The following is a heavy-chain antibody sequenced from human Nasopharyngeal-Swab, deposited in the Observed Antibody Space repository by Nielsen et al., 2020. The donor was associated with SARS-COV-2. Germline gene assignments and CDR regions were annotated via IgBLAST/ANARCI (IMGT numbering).Heavy chain of an antibody. D-gene: IGHD5-18*01. V-gene: IGHV3-66*01. J-gene: IGHJ6*02. CDR3: ARDNRIQLWLRFYGLDV. CDR2: INSDGSK. Sequence: GGSLRLSCAASGITVSSDYMTWVRQAPGKGLEWVSLINSDGSKYYSDSVRGRFTISRDSSKNTLYLQMNYLRAEDTALYYCARDNRIQLWLRFYGLDVWGQGTTVTVSS. CDR1: GITVSSDY.